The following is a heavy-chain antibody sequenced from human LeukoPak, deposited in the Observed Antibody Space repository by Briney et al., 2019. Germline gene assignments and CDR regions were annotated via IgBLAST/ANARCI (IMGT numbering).Heavy chain of an antibody. CDR3: ASRPSPRFNCYYFYMDV. D-gene: IGHD2-2*01. J-gene: IGHJ6*03. Sequence: PSETLSLTCAVYGGSFSGYYWGWVRQPPGKGLEWIGCIYYSGSTYYNPSLKSRVTISVDTSKNQFSLKLSSVTAADTAVYYCASRPSPRFNCYYFYMDVWGKGTTVTISS. V-gene: IGHV4-34*01. CDR1: GGSFSGYY. CDR2: IYYSGST.